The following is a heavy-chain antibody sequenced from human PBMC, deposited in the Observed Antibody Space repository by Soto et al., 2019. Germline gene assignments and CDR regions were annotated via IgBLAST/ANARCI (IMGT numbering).Heavy chain of an antibody. CDR2: IIPIGGTT. J-gene: IGHJ4*02. CDR3: ARDPPYCGGDCYPNYYFDY. D-gene: IGHD2-21*02. Sequence: ASVKVSCKASGGTFSSYAISWVRQAPGQGLEWMGIIIPIGGTTNYAQKFQGRVTMTRDTSTSTVYMELSSLRSEDTAVYYCARDPPYCGGDCYPNYYFDYWGQGTLVTVSS. V-gene: IGHV1-69*04. CDR1: GGTFSSYA.